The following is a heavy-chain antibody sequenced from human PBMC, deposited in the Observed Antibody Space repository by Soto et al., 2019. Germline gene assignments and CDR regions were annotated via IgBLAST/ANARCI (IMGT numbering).Heavy chain of an antibody. Sequence: SETLSLTCSISGGSVIGDYWTWIRQPPGKPMEWIAFIYYNGMTNHNPSLKTRVTVSMDTSENQVSLKVTSVTASDTAVYYCARTTNSNGPYYFDSWGPGTLVTVSS. CDR1: GGSVIGDY. CDR3: ARTTNSNGPYYFDS. V-gene: IGHV4-59*02. CDR2: IYYNGMT. D-gene: IGHD3-22*01. J-gene: IGHJ4*02.